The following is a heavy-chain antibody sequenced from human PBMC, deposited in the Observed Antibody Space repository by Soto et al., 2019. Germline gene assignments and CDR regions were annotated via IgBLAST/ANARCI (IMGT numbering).Heavy chain of an antibody. Sequence: QLQLQESGPGLVKPSETLSLTCTVSGGSISSSSYYWGWIRQPPGKGLEWIGSIYYSGSTYYNPSLKSRVTIAVDTSKDQFSLTLSSVTAADTAVYYCAGRSPTYSSSSWFDPWGQGTLVTVSS. D-gene: IGHD6-13*01. CDR1: GGSISSSSYY. V-gene: IGHV4-39*01. J-gene: IGHJ5*02. CDR2: IYYSGST. CDR3: AGRSPTYSSSSWFDP.